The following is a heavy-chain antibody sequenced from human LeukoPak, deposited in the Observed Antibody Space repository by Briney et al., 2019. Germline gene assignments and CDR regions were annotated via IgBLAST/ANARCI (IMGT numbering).Heavy chain of an antibody. CDR3: ARHRILGYSYGVRGGVFDY. CDR1: GGSFSGYY. CDR2: INHSGST. J-gene: IGHJ4*02. V-gene: IGHV4-34*01. Sequence: SETLSLTCAVYGGSFSGYYWSWIRQPPGKGLEWIGEINHSGSTNYNPSLKSRVTISVDTSKNQFSLKLSSVTAADTAVYYCARHRILGYSYGVRGGVFDYWGQGTLVTVSS. D-gene: IGHD5-18*01.